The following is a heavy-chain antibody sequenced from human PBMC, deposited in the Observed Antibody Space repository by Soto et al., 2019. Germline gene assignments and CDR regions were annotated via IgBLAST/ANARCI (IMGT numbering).Heavy chain of an antibody. J-gene: IGHJ4*02. Sequence: ASVKVSCKASGYTFTSYGISWVRQAPGLGLEWVGWISAHNGDTRYAQNLQGRITMTTDTFTNTAYMELTSLTSDDTAVYYCARDWSRYYDSSGLMWFYWGQGTLVTVSS. V-gene: IGHV1-18*01. CDR3: ARDWSRYYDSSGLMWFY. CDR1: GYTFTSYG. D-gene: IGHD3-22*01. CDR2: ISAHNGDT.